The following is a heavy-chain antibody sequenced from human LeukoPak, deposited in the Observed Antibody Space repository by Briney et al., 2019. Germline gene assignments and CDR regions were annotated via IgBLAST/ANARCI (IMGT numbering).Heavy chain of an antibody. CDR1: GFTFSSYA. V-gene: IGHV3-23*01. Sequence: GGSLRLSCAASGFTFSSYAMSWVRQAPGKGLEWVSAISGSGGSTYYADSVKGRFTISRDNSKNTLYLQMNSLRVEDTAVYYCAKSGGGYSYGYGEDYWGQGTLVTVSS. J-gene: IGHJ4*02. CDR2: ISGSGGST. D-gene: IGHD5-18*01. CDR3: AKSGGGYSYGYGEDY.